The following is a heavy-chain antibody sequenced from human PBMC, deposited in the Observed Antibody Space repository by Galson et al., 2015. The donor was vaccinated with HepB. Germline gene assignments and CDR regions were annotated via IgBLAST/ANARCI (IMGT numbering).Heavy chain of an antibody. CDR2: IYYGGTTYFHSGST. J-gene: IGHJ5*02. V-gene: IGHV4-30-4*01. CDR3: ARAKPSPSTNWFDP. Sequence: TLSLTCTVSGGSISSSDYYWSWIRQPPGKGLEWIGYIYYGGTTYFHSGSTYYNPSLESRVTISADTSKQFSLKLSSVTAADTAVYYCARAKPSPSTNWFDPCGQGTLVTGSS. CDR1: GGSISSSDYY.